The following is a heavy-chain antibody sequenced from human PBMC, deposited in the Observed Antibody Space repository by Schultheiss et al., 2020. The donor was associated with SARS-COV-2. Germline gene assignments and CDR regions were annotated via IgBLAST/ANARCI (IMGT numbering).Heavy chain of an antibody. D-gene: IGHD3-3*01. CDR3: ARDSVFNSYYDFWSGYYKAI. Sequence: GGSLRLSCAASGFTFSDYYMSWIRQAPGKGLEWVSSISSSSSYIYYADSVKGRFTISRDNAKNSLYLQMNSLRAEDTAVYYCARDSVFNSYYDFWSGYYKAIWGQGTMVTVSS. J-gene: IGHJ3*02. CDR2: ISSSSSYI. V-gene: IGHV3-11*06. CDR1: GFTFSDYY.